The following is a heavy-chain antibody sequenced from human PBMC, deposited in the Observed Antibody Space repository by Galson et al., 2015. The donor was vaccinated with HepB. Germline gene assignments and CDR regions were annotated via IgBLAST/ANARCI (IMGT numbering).Heavy chain of an antibody. J-gene: IGHJ4*02. Sequence: ETLSLTCTVSGGSINSSNYYWVWIRQSPGKGLEWIGSMHYSGSTYQNPSLKSRITISVDKSKNQFSLQLTSVTAADTAVYYCVANGYYTLEHWGQGTPVTVSS. D-gene: IGHD3-3*01. CDR2: MHYSGST. CDR3: VANGYYTLEH. CDR1: GGSINSSNYY. V-gene: IGHV4-39*07.